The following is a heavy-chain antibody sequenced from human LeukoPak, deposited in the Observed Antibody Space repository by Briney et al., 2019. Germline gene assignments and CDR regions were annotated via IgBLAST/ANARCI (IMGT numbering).Heavy chain of an antibody. CDR3: AKDPGASVSGFYMDV. J-gene: IGHJ6*03. V-gene: IGHV3-30*02. Sequence: GSLRLSCAASGFTFRNYGMHWVRQATGKGLEWVSFIWSDGNNRFYADSVKGRFTISRDNSKNMLYLQMDTLRAEDTALYYCAKDPGASVSGFYMDVWGEGTTVIVSS. CDR2: IWSDGNNR. CDR1: GFTFRNYG. D-gene: IGHD2-8*02.